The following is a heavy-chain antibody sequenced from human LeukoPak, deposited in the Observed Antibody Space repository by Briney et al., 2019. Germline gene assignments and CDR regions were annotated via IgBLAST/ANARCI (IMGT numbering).Heavy chain of an antibody. CDR2: IYYSGST. D-gene: IGHD6-13*01. V-gene: IGHV4-39*07. CDR3: ARDRQQLALFDY. J-gene: IGHJ4*02. CDR1: GGSISSSSYY. Sequence: SETLSLTCTVSGGSISSSSYYWGWIRQPPGKGLEWIGSIYYSGSTYYNPSLKSRVTISVDTSKNQFSLKLSSVTAADTAVYYCARDRQQLALFDYWGQGTLVTVSS.